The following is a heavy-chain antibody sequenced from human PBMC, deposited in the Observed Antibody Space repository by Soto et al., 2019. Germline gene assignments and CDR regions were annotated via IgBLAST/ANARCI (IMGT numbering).Heavy chain of an antibody. CDR1: GGSFSGYY. CDR2: INHSGST. Sequence: SETLSLTCAVYGGSFSGYYWSWIRQPPGKGLEWIGEINHSGSTNYNPSLKSRVTISVDTSKNQFSLKLSSVTAADTAVYYCAREDRQRHEDIVATMYYYYYMDVWGKGTTVTVSS. J-gene: IGHJ6*03. CDR3: AREDRQRHEDIVATMYYYYYMDV. D-gene: IGHD5-12*01. V-gene: IGHV4-34*01.